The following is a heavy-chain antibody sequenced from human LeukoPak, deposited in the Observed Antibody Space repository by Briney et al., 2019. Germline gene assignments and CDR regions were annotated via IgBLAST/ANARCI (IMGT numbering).Heavy chain of an antibody. CDR1: GFSFNNYG. J-gene: IGHJ4*02. V-gene: IGHV3-23*01. CDR3: AREAYYDFWSGYYTGYFDY. D-gene: IGHD3-3*01. Sequence: GGSLRLSCAASGFSFNNYGMSWVRQAPEKGLEWVSSISSSGANIYYAVSVKGRFTISRDNSKNTLYLQMNSLRAEDTAVYYCAREAYYDFWSGYYTGYFDYWGQGTLVTVSS. CDR2: ISSSGANI.